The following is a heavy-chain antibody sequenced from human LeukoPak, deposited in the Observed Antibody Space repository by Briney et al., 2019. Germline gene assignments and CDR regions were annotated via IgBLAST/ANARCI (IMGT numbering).Heavy chain of an antibody. V-gene: IGHV3-48*03. CDR1: GFTFSSYE. CDR2: ISASGNTK. Sequence: GGSLRLSCAASGFTFSSYEVIWVRQAPGKGLEWVSYISASGNTKYYADSVKGRFTVSRDNAKNSLYLQMNSLRAEDTAVYYCAREGYYYFDYWAREPWSPSPQ. CDR3: AREGYYYFDY. J-gene: IGHJ4*02. D-gene: IGHD1-1*01.